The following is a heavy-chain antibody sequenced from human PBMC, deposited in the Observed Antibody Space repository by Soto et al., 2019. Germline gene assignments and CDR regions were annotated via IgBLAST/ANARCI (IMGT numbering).Heavy chain of an antibody. CDR3: ARGQEGVVATH. D-gene: IGHD5-12*01. V-gene: IGHV4-34*01. Sequence: QVQLQQWGAGLLKPSETLSLNCAVTGGSLSGYYWSWIRQPPGKGLEWIGEVKDGGHTNYSPSLRGRVTISSATYNNQFSLRLSSVTAADTGVYYCARGQEGVVATHWDQGSLVTVSS. J-gene: IGHJ4*02. CDR1: GGSLSGYY. CDR2: VKDGGHT.